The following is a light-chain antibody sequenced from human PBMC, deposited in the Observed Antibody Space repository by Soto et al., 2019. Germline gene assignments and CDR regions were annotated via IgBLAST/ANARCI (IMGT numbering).Light chain of an antibody. V-gene: IGKV3-11*01. Sequence: EIVLTQSPGTLSLSPGERATLSCRASENVRTFVDWYQQKPGQAPRLLIYGASNRATGIPARFSGSGSGTDFTLTISNLEPEDFAVYYCQQHSHWPPWTFGQGTKVDI. CDR2: GAS. CDR1: ENVRTF. CDR3: QQHSHWPPWT. J-gene: IGKJ1*01.